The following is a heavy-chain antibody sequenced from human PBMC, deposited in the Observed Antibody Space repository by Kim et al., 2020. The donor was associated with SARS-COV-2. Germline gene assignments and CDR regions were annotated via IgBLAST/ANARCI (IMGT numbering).Heavy chain of an antibody. Sequence: ADSVKGRFTISRDNSKSPLYLQMNSLRAEDTAVYYCAKRGSLAVVPFDYWGQGTLVTVSS. J-gene: IGHJ4*02. D-gene: IGHD6-19*01. V-gene: IGHV3-23*01. CDR3: AKRGSLAVVPFDY.